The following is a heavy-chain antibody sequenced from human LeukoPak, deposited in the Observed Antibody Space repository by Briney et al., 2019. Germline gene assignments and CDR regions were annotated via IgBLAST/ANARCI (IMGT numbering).Heavy chain of an antibody. CDR1: GFTFSSYA. D-gene: IGHD6-13*01. CDR2: ISGSGGST. CDR3: ARAQALPPPYSSSWYEGDAFDI. Sequence: PGGSLRLSCAASGFTFSSYAMTWVRQAPGKGLEWVSAISGSGGSTYYADSVKGRFTISRDNSKNTLYLQMNSLRAEDTAVYYCARAQALPPPYSSSWYEGDAFDIWGQGTMVTVSS. V-gene: IGHV3-23*01. J-gene: IGHJ3*02.